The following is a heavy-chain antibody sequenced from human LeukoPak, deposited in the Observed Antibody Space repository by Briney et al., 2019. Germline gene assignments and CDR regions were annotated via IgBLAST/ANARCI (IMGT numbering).Heavy chain of an antibody. Sequence: ASVKVSCKASGYTFTSYGISWVRQAPGQGLGWMGWISAYNGNTNYAQKLQGRVTMTTDTSTSTAYMELRSLRSDDTAVYYCARDYYDSSGYHNWFDPWGQGTLVTVSS. V-gene: IGHV1-18*01. D-gene: IGHD3-22*01. CDR1: GYTFTSYG. CDR3: ARDYYDSSGYHNWFDP. CDR2: ISAYNGNT. J-gene: IGHJ5*02.